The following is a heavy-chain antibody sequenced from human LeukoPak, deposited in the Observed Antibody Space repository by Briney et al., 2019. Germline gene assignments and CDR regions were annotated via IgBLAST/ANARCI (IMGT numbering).Heavy chain of an antibody. D-gene: IGHD1-26*01. CDR2: ISSSSSYI. V-gene: IGHV3-21*01. Sequence: PGGSLRLSCAASGFTFSSYSMNWVRQAPGKGLEWVSSISSSSSYIYYADSVKGRFTISRDNAKNSLYLQMNSLRAEDTAVYYCARDAVVGATYWWDDAFDIWGQGTMVTVSS. CDR3: ARDAVVGATYWWDDAFDI. J-gene: IGHJ3*02. CDR1: GFTFSSYS.